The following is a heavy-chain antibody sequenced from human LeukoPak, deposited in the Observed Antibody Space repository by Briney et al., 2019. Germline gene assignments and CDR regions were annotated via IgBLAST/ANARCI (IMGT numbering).Heavy chain of an antibody. CDR1: GFTFSSYA. V-gene: IGHV3-23*01. D-gene: IGHD3-3*01. Sequence: GGSLRLSCAASGFTFSSYAMSWVRQAPGKGLEWVSAISGSGGSTYYADSVKGRFTISRDNSKNTLYLQMNGLRAEDTAVYYCAKGQPVRFLEWLLSFDYWGQGTLVTVSS. CDR2: ISGSGGST. CDR3: AKGQPVRFLEWLLSFDY. J-gene: IGHJ4*02.